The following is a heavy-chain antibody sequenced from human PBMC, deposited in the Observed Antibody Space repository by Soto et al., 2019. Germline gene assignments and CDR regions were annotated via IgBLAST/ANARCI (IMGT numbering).Heavy chain of an antibody. D-gene: IGHD5-18*01. J-gene: IGHJ4*02. V-gene: IGHV4-59*08. CDR2: IYYSGST. CDR1: GGSISNYY. Sequence: SETLSLTCIVSGGSISNYYWSWIRQPPGKGLEWIGYIYYSGSTNYNPSLKSRVTKTVDTSKNQFSLKLSSVTAADTAVYYCARHRYSYGVYYFDYWGQGTLVTVSS. CDR3: ARHRYSYGVYYFDY.